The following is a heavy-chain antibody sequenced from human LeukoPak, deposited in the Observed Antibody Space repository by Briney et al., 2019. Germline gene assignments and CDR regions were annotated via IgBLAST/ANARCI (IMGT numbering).Heavy chain of an antibody. J-gene: IGHJ4*02. Sequence: GGSLRLSCAASGFTVSSNYMGWVRQAPGRGLEWVSVIYSDTTAYYPDSVKGRFTISRDNSKNTLYLQMNSLSTDDTAVYYCARDLSYNNDYWGQGTLVAVSS. D-gene: IGHD1-26*01. CDR2: IYSDTTA. V-gene: IGHV3-66*01. CDR3: ARDLSYNNDY. CDR1: GFTVSSNY.